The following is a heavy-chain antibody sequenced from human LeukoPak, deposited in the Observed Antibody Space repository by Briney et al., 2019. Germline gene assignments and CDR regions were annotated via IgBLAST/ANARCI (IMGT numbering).Heavy chain of an antibody. D-gene: IGHD3-22*01. Sequence: GGTQRLSCAASGFTFSSYAMSWVRQAPGKGLEWVSAISGSGGSTYYADSVKGRFTISRDNSKNTLYLQMNSLRAEDTAVYYCAKVGSTYYYDSSGYGATAEYFQHWGQGTLVTVSS. CDR2: ISGSGGST. J-gene: IGHJ1*01. CDR3: AKVGSTYYYDSSGYGATAEYFQH. V-gene: IGHV3-23*01. CDR1: GFTFSSYA.